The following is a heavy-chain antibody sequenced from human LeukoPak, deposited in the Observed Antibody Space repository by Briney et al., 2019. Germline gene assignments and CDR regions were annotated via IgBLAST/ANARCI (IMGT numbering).Heavy chain of an antibody. D-gene: IGHD4-11*01. V-gene: IGHV3-23*01. CDR1: GFTFSSYA. CDR2: ISGSGGST. Sequence: GGSLRLSCAASGFTFSSYAMSWVRQAPGKGLEWVSAISGSGGSTYYADSVKGRFTISRGNSKNTLYLQMNSLRAEDTAVYYCALTVTPQGFDYWGQGTLVTVSS. CDR3: ALTVTPQGFDY. J-gene: IGHJ4*02.